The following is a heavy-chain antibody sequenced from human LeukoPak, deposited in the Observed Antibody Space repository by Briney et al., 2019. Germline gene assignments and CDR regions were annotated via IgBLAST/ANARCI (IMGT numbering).Heavy chain of an antibody. CDR2: IRSKANSYAT. CDR3: TSPDVWGSSGNH. D-gene: IGHD6-19*01. J-gene: IGHJ5*02. CDR1: GFTFSGST. V-gene: IGHV3-73*01. Sequence: GGSLRLSCAASGFTFSGSTMHWVRQASGKGLEWVGRIRSKANSYATAYGASVKGRFTISRDDPKNTAYLEMNSLKTEDTAVYYCTSPDVWGSSGNHWGQGILVTVSS.